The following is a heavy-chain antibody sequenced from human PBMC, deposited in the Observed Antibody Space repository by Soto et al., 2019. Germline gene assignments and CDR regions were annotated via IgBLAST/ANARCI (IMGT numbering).Heavy chain of an antibody. CDR3: ARGESSSSWYLYYYYYMDV. CDR1: GYTFTSYD. CDR2: MNPNSGNT. V-gene: IGHV1-8*01. D-gene: IGHD6-13*01. J-gene: IGHJ6*03. Sequence: ASVKVSCKASGYTFTSYDINWVRQATGQGLEWMGWMNPNSGNTGYAQKFQGRVTMTRNTSISTAYMELSSLRSEDTAVYYCARGESSSSWYLYYYYYMDVWGKGTMVTVSS.